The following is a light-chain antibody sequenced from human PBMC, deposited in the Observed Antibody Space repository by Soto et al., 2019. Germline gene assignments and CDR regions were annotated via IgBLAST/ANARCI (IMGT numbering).Light chain of an antibody. V-gene: IGKV1-33*01. Sequence: DIQMTQSPSSLSASVGDRVTITCQASQDISNYLNWYQQKPGKAPKLLIYDASNLETGVPSRFSGSGSGTEFTLTISSLQPDDFATYYCLQYNGYSPRTFGQGTKVDIK. CDR1: QDISNY. J-gene: IGKJ1*01. CDR2: DAS. CDR3: LQYNGYSPRT.